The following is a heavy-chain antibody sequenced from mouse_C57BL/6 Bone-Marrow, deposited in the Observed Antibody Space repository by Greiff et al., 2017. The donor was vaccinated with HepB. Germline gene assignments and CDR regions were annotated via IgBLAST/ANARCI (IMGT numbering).Heavy chain of an antibody. J-gene: IGHJ2*01. CDR3: VRHYGSSFDY. D-gene: IGHD1-1*01. CDR2: IRSKSNNYAT. CDR1: GFSFNTYA. Sequence: EVQGVESGGGLVQPKGSLKLSCAASGFSFNTYAMNWVRQAPGKGLEWVARIRSKSNNYATYYADSVKDRFTISRDDSESMLYLQMNNLKTEDTAMYYCVRHYGSSFDYWGQGTTLTVSS. V-gene: IGHV10-1*01.